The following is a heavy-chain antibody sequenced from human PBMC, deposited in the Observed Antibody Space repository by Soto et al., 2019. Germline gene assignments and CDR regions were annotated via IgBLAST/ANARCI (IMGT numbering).Heavy chain of an antibody. Sequence: SETLSLTCAVSGGSIGTSAYYWGWIRQAPGKGLEWIGSINHSGNTYLSPSLKDRVTMSVDTSKNSFSLKLRSATAADTGLYYCSRRAPEGFGPWGQGTLVTVSS. CDR2: INHSGNT. J-gene: IGHJ5*02. CDR3: SRRAPEGFGP. CDR1: GGSIGTSAYY. V-gene: IGHV4-39*01.